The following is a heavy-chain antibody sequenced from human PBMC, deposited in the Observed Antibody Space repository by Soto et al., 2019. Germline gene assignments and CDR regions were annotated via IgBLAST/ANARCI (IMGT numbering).Heavy chain of an antibody. CDR1: GFTFSSYA. CDR3: AKVGSYSYGSPDAFDI. J-gene: IGHJ3*02. CDR2: ISGSGGST. D-gene: IGHD5-18*01. V-gene: IGHV3-23*01. Sequence: GGSLRLSCAASGFTFSSYAMSWVRQAPGKGLEWVSAISGSGGSTYYADSVKGRFTISRDNSKNTLYLQMNSLRAEDTAVYYCAKVGSYSYGSPDAFDIWGQGTMVTVS.